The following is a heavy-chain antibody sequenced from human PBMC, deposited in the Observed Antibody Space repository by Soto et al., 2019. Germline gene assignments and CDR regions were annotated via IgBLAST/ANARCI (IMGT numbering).Heavy chain of an antibody. D-gene: IGHD2-2*01. Sequence: PGGSLRLSCAASGFTFSSYGMHWVRQAPGKGLEWVAVISYDGSNKYYADSVKGRFTISRDNSKNTLYLQMNSLRAEDTAVYYCAKGGCSSTRCHDYWGQGTLVTVSS. CDR3: AKGGCSSTRCHDY. CDR2: ISYDGSNK. J-gene: IGHJ4*02. V-gene: IGHV3-30*18. CDR1: GFTFSSYG.